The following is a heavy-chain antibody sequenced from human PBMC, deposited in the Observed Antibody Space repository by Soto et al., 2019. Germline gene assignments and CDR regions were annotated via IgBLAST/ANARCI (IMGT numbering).Heavy chain of an antibody. J-gene: IGHJ4*02. CDR1: GGSISSYY. CDR2: IYYSGST. V-gene: IGHV4-59*01. Sequence: SETLSLTCTVSGGSISSYYWSWIRQPPGKGLEWIGYIYYSGSTNYNPSLKSRVTISVDTSKNQFSLKLSSVTAADTAVYYCGHGIDYWGQGTLVTVSS. CDR3: GHGIDY.